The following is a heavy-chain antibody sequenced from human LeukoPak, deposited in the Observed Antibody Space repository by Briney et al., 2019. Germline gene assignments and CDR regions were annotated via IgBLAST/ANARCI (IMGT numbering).Heavy chain of an antibody. Sequence: PSETLSLTCTVSGGSISSGGYYWSWIRQHPGKGLEWIGYIYYSGSTYYNPSLKSRVTISVDTSKNQFSLKLSSVTAADTAVYYCAREGYYDCSGYQYYFDYWGQGTLVTVSS. CDR3: AREGYYDCSGYQYYFDY. CDR1: GGSISSGGYY. J-gene: IGHJ4*02. CDR2: IYYSGST. D-gene: IGHD3-22*01. V-gene: IGHV4-31*03.